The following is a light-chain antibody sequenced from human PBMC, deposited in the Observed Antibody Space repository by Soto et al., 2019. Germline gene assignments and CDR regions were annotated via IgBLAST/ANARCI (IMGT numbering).Light chain of an antibody. CDR2: DAS. CDR1: QTISSW. Sequence: DIQMTQSPSTLSGSVGDRVTITCRASQTISSWLAWYQQKPGKAPKLLVYDASTLQSGVASRFSGSGSGTEFTLIISGLQPDDCAIYFCQQANSFPITFGQGTRLEIK. J-gene: IGKJ5*01. CDR3: QQANSFPIT. V-gene: IGKV1-5*01.